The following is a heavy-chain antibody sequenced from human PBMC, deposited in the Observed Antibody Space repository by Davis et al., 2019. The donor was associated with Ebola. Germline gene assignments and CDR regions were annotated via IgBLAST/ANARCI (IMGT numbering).Heavy chain of an antibody. J-gene: IGHJ6*02. CDR3: ASNRGV. CDR2: ISGSGGST. CDR1: GFIFSSYV. V-gene: IGHV3-23*01. D-gene: IGHD1-14*01. Sequence: GESLKISCEASGFIFSSYVMSWVRQAPGKGLEWVSAISGSGGSTYYADSVKGRFTISRDNSKNTLYLQMNSLRAEDTAVYYCASNRGVWGQGTTVTVSS.